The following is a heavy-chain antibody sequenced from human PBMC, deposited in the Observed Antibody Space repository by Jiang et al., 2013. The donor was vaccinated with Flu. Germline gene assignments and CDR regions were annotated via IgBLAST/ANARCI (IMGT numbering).Heavy chain of an antibody. CDR2: IYYSGST. CDR3: ASGYSSSWALDY. J-gene: IGHJ4*02. CDR1: GGSISSSSYY. Sequence: PGLVKPSETLSLTCTVSGGSISSSSYYWGWIRQPPGKGLEWIGSIYYSGSTYYNPSLKSRVTISVGTSKNQFSLKLSSVTAADTAVYYCASGYSSSWALDYWGQGTLVTVSS. D-gene: IGHD6-13*01. V-gene: IGHV4-39*07.